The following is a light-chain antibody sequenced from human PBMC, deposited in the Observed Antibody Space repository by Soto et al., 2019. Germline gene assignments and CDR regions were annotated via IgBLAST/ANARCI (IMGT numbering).Light chain of an antibody. Sequence: QSVLTQSPSASGTPGQRVTISCSGINSNIGSNYVHWYQQFPGTAPKVLIYRNSQRPSGVPDRLSGSKSGISASLAISGLRSEDEADYFCATWDDRLSGVVFGGGTKLTVL. J-gene: IGLJ2*01. CDR1: NSNIGSNY. V-gene: IGLV1-47*01. CDR3: ATWDDRLSGVV. CDR2: RNS.